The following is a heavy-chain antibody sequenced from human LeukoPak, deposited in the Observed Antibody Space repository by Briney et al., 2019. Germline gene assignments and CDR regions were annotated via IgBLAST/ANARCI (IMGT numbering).Heavy chain of an antibody. D-gene: IGHD3-9*01. Sequence: GGSLRLSCAASGFTFSSYWMSWVRQAPGKGLEWVANIKQDGREKYYVDSVKGRFTISRDNANNSLYLQMNSLRAEDTAVYYCARVEDYDILTGFDYWGQGTLVTVSS. J-gene: IGHJ4*02. CDR3: ARVEDYDILTGFDY. CDR2: IKQDGREK. V-gene: IGHV3-7*01. CDR1: GFTFSSYW.